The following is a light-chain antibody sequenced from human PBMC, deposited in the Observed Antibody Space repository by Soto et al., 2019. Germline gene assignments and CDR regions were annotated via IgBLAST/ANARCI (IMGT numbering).Light chain of an antibody. Sequence: DIQMTQSPSSLSASVGDRVTITCQASQDISNYLNWYQQKPGKAPKLLIYDASNLETGVPSRFSGSGSGTDFYFNIRSLQPGDYATYYLQQLCYWPATFGPGTKVDIK. CDR1: QDISNY. CDR3: QQLCYWPAT. V-gene: IGKV1-33*01. J-gene: IGKJ3*01. CDR2: DAS.